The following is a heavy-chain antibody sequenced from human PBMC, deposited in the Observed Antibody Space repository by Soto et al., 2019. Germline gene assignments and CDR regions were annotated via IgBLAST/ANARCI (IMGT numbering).Heavy chain of an antibody. J-gene: IGHJ6*02. CDR3: TTAPPPRIAAAAQGDYYYYGMDV. V-gene: IGHV3-15*07. CDR2: IKSKTDGGTT. D-gene: IGHD6-13*01. Sequence: GGSLRLSCAASGFTFSNAWMNWVRQAPGKGLEWVGRIKSKTDGGTTDYAAPVKGRFTISRDDSKNTLYLQMNSLKTEDTAVYYCTTAPPPRIAAAAQGDYYYYGMDVWGQGTTVTVSS. CDR1: GFTFSNAW.